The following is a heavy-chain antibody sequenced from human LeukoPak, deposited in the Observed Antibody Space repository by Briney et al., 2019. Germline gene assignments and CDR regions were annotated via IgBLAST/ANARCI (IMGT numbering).Heavy chain of an antibody. V-gene: IGHV3-23*01. J-gene: IGHJ4*02. Sequence: GGSLRLSCAASGFTFSSYGMSWVRQAPGKGLEWVSAISGSGGSTYYADSVKGRFTISSDNSKNTLYLQMNSLRPEDTVVYYCAKPPRTYDSSGYPDYWGQGTLVTVCS. CDR3: AKPPRTYDSSGYPDY. D-gene: IGHD3-22*01. CDR1: GFTFSSYG. CDR2: ISGSGGST.